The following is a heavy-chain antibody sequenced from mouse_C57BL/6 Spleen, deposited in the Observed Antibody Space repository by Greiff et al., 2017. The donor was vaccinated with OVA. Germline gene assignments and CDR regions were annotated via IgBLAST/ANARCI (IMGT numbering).Heavy chain of an antibody. CDR3: ARGPHYYGSTHWYFDV. Sequence: DVMLVESGGGLVKPGGSLKLSCAASGFTFSDYGMHWVRQAPEKGLEWVAYISSGSSTIYYADTVKGRFTISRDNAKNTLFLQMISLRSEDTAMYYCARGPHYYGSTHWYFDVWGTGTTVTVSS. V-gene: IGHV5-17*01. CDR2: ISSGSSTI. J-gene: IGHJ1*03. CDR1: GFTFSDYG. D-gene: IGHD1-1*01.